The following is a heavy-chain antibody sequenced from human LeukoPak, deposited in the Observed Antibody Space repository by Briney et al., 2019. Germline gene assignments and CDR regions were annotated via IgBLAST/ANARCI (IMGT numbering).Heavy chain of an antibody. CDR2: IWPGDSET. J-gene: IGHJ4*02. Sequence: GESLKISCQGSGYSFTSYWIGWVRQMPGKGLEWMGIIWPGDSETRYSPSFQGQVIMSADKSLSTAYLQWSSLKASDTAIYYCARHGGSGLIEYWGQGTLVTVSS. CDR1: GYSFTSYW. V-gene: IGHV5-51*01. CDR3: ARHGGSGLIEY. D-gene: IGHD6-19*01.